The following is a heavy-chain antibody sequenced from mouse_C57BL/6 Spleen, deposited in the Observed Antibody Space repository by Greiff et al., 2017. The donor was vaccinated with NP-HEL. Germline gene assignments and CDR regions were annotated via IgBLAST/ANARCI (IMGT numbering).Heavy chain of an antibody. CDR1: GYTFTEYT. D-gene: IGHD2-5*01. V-gene: IGHV1-62-2*01. CDR3: ARHGHYYSNYGYAMDY. J-gene: IGHJ4*01. Sequence: QVQLKESGAELVKPGASVKLSCKASGYTFTEYTIHWVKQRSGQGLEWIGWFYPGSGSIKYNEKFKDKATLTADKSSSTVYMELSRLTSEDSAVYFCARHGHYYSNYGYAMDYWGQGTSVTVSS. CDR2: FYPGSGSI.